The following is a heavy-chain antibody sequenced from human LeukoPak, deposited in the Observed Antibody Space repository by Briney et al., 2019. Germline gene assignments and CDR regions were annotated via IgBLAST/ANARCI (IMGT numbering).Heavy chain of an antibody. CDR3: ARDGGWYQLLWWFDP. CDR2: INPNSGAT. D-gene: IGHD2-2*01. CDR1: GYTFTGYY. J-gene: IGHJ5*02. Sequence: ASVKVSCKASGYTFTGYYMHWVRQAPGRELEWMGWINPNSGATKYAQKFQGRVTMTRDSSISTAYMEVSRLRFDGTAVYYCARDGGWYQLLWWFDPWGQGTLVTVSS. V-gene: IGHV1-2*02.